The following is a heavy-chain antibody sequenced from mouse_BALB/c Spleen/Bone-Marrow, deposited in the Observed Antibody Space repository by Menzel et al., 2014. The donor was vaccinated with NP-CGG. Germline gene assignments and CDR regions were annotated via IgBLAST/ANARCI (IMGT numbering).Heavy chain of an antibody. V-gene: IGHV2-2*02. Sequence: QVQLQQPGPGLVQPSQSLSITCTVSGFSLTSYGVHWVRQSPGKGLEWLGVIWSGGSTDYNAAFISRLSISKDNSKSQVFFKMNSLQANDTAIYYCARNLRGNYGFDYWGQGTTLAVSS. CDR2: IWSGGST. D-gene: IGHD2-1*01. CDR3: ARNLRGNYGFDY. CDR1: GFSLTSYG. J-gene: IGHJ2*01.